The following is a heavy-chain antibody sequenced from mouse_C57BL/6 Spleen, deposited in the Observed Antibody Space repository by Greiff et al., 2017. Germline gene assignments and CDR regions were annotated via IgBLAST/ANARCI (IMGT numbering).Heavy chain of an antibody. J-gene: IGHJ4*01. V-gene: IGHV1-55*01. D-gene: IGHD1-1*01. Sequence: VQLQQPGAELVKPGASVKMSCKASGYTFTSYWITWVKQRPGQGLEWIGDIYPGSGSTNYNEKFKSKATLTLDTASSTAYMQLSSLPSEDSAVYYCARMWSRGDYYAMDYWGQGTSVTVSS. CDR3: ARMWSRGDYYAMDY. CDR2: IYPGSGST. CDR1: GYTFTSYW.